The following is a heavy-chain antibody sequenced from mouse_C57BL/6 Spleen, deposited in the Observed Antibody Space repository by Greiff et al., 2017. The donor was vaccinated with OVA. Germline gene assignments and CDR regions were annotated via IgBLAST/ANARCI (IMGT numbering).Heavy chain of an antibody. CDR1: GYSFTDYN. CDR3: ARGADYYAMDY. V-gene: IGHV1-39*01. Sequence: LVESGPELVKPGASVKISCKASGYSFTDYNMNWVTPSNGKSLEWIGVINPNYGTTSYNQKFKGKAPLTVDQSSSTAYMQLNSLTSEDSAVYYCARGADYYAMDYWGQGTSVTVSS. J-gene: IGHJ4*01. CDR2: INPNYGTT.